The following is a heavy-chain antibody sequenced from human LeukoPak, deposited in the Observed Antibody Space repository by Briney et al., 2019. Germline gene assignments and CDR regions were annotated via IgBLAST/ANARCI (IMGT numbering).Heavy chain of an antibody. V-gene: IGHV4-59*12. CDR2: MYNSGST. CDR1: GGSITTYY. J-gene: IGHJ5*02. Sequence: SETLSLTCTVSGGSITTYYWSWIRQPPGKGLEWIGYMYNSGSTKYNPSLQSRVTISTDTSKNQFSLKLNSVTAADTAAYYCARDRYGSGSYTGSGGWFDPWGQGTLVTVSS. D-gene: IGHD3-10*01. CDR3: ARDRYGSGSYTGSGGWFDP.